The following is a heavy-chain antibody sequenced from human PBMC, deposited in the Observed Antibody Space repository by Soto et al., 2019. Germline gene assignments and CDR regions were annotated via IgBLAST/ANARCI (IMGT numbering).Heavy chain of an antibody. CDR1: GYSLAGYW. D-gene: IGHD3-22*01. V-gene: IGHV5-10-1*01. J-gene: IGHJ4*02. CDR3: ARQIYDSDTGPNFQYYFDS. CDR2: IDPSDSQT. Sequence: PGESLKISGKGSGYSLAGYWITWVRQKPGKGLEWMGRIDPSDSQTYYSPSFRGHVTISVTKSITTVFLQWSSLRASDTAMYYCARQIYDSDTGPNFQYYFDSWGQGTPVTVSS.